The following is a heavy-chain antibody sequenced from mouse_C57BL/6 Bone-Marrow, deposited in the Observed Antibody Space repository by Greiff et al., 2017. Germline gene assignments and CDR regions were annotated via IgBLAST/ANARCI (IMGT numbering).Heavy chain of an antibody. CDR1: GFTFSSYA. D-gene: IGHD2-4*01. CDR3: ARGLHDCNGVDY. V-gene: IGHV5S21*01. J-gene: IGHJ2*01. CDR2: ISSGGDYN. Sequence: EVQGVESGEGLVKPGGSLKLSCAASGFTFSSYAMSWVRQTPEKRLEWVAYISSGGDYNYYADTVKGRFTISRDNARNTLYLQMSSLKSEDTAMYYYARGLHDCNGVDYWGQGTTLTVSS.